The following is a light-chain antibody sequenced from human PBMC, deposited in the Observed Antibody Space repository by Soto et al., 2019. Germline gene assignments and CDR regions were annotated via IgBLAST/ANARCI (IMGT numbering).Light chain of an antibody. CDR1: QSVSISY. V-gene: IGKV3-20*01. CDR3: QQYGSSPLT. CDR2: GAS. Sequence: EIVFTQSPGTLSLSPGERATLSCRASQSVSISYLAWYQQKPGQAPRLLIYGASSRATGIPDRFSGSGSGTDFTLTISRLEPEDFAVYYCQQYGSSPLTFGGRTKVDIK. J-gene: IGKJ4*01.